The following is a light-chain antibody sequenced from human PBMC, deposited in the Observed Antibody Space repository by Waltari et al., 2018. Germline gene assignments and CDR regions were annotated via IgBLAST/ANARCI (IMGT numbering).Light chain of an antibody. CDR2: RNN. J-gene: IGLJ3*02. CDR3: AAWDDSLSRWL. V-gene: IGLV1-47*01. Sequence: QSVLTQPPSASGTPGQRVTISCSGRSSNIGSNYVYWYQHVPGAAPKLLIYRNNQRPSGVPDRFSGSKSGTSASLAIGGLRSEDEADYYCAAWDDSLSRWLLGGGTKLTVL. CDR1: SSNIGSNY.